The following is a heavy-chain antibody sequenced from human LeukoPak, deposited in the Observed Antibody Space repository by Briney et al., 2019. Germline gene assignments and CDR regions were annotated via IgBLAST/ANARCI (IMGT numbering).Heavy chain of an antibody. Sequence: GSSTSLFCTITRSTISCSAMTLAPHAPAKALNKVSAISCSGGSTYYADSVKGRFGIARDNANNPVYLQQTSLRAEDTAVYYCAKSPQEAGTSWFDPWGQGTLVTVSS. CDR1: RSTISCSA. V-gene: IGHV3-23*01. D-gene: IGHD6-19*01. CDR3: AKSPQEAGTSWFDP. CDR2: ISCSGGST. J-gene: IGHJ5*02.